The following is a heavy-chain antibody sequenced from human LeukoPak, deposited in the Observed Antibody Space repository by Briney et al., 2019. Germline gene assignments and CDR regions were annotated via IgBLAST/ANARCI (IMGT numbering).Heavy chain of an antibody. D-gene: IGHD1-14*01. CDR2: INTDGSST. V-gene: IGHV3-74*01. CDR3: ARRRNNLAGLDP. J-gene: IGHJ5*02. CDR1: GFTFSSYW. Sequence: GGSLRLSCVASGFTFSSYWMHWVRQAPGKGLVWVSHINTDGSSTSYADSVKGRFTISRDNAKNTLYLQMNSLRAEDTAVYYCARRRNNLAGLDPWGQGTLVTVSS.